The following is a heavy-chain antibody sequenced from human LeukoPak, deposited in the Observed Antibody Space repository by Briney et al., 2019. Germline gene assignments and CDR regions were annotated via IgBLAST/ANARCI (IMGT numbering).Heavy chain of an antibody. CDR3: ARVRGYGDYDDY. Sequence: GGSLRLSCAASGFTLSDYYMSWIRQAPGKGLEWVSYISSSGSTIYYADSVKGRSTISRDNAKNSLYLQMNSLRAEDTAVYYCARVRGYGDYDDYWGQGTLVTVSS. D-gene: IGHD4-17*01. J-gene: IGHJ4*02. CDR1: GFTLSDYY. CDR2: ISSSGSTI. V-gene: IGHV3-11*01.